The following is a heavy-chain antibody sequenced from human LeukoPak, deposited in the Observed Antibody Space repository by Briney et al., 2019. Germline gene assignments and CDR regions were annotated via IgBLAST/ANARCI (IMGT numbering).Heavy chain of an antibody. D-gene: IGHD4-11*01. CDR2: ISAGGGST. CDR1: GFTFSSYA. V-gene: IGHV3-23*01. Sequence: PGGSLRLSCAASGFTFSSYAMSWVRQAPGKGLEWVSSISAGGGSTYYADSVKGRFTISRDNSKNTLFLQMNSLRAEDTAVYYCANEYSKGDVWGQGTTVTVSS. J-gene: IGHJ3*01. CDR3: ANEYSKGDV.